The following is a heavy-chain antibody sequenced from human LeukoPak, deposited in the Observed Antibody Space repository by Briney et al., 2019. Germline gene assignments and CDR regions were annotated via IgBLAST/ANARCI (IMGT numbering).Heavy chain of an antibody. D-gene: IGHD2-2*01. CDR2: ISSSSSDI. J-gene: IGHJ6*03. CDR3: ARQIRYIVVVPAATNPRYYYYYIDV. V-gene: IGHV3-21*01. Sequence: GGSLRLSCAASGFTFSSYSMSWVRQAPGKGLEWVSAISSSSSDIYYADSVKGRFTISRDNAKNTLYLQMNSLRAEDTAGYYCARQIRYIVVVPAATNPRYYYYYIDVWLKATTATVS. CDR1: GFTFSSYS.